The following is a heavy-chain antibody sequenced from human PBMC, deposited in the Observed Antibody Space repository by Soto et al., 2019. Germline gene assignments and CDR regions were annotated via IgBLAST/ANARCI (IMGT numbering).Heavy chain of an antibody. V-gene: IGHV3-48*03. CDR3: ARDSSCSCYDYGY. J-gene: IGHJ4*02. D-gene: IGHD6-13*01. CDR1: GFTFSSYE. Sequence: PGGSLRLSCAASGFTFSSYEMNWVRQAPGKGLEWVSYISSSGSTIYYADSVKGRFTISRDNAKNSLYLQMNSLRAEDTAVYYCARDSSCSCYDYGYWGQGTLVTVSS. CDR2: ISSSGSTI.